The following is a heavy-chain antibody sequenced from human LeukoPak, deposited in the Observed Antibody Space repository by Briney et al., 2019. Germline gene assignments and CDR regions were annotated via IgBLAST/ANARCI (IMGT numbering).Heavy chain of an antibody. CDR1: GVSLSNSF. Sequence: KPSETLSLTCSVSGVSLSNSFWSWIRQPPGKGLEWIGYISDTGTTSYNPSLMSRVFMSLDTSKNQFSLKLTSVTAADTAVYYCAGLGGFYWGQGTLVTVSS. CDR2: ISDTGTT. D-gene: IGHD3-16*01. J-gene: IGHJ4*02. V-gene: IGHV4-59*01. CDR3: AGLGGFY.